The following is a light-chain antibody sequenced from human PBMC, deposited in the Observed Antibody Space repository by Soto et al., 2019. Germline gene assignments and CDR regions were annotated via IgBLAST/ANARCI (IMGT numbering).Light chain of an antibody. CDR1: NSDVGGYTY. J-gene: IGLJ3*02. CDR2: DVS. CDR3: GSYTSSSTWV. Sequence: QSPLTQPASVSGSPGQSITISCTGTNSDVGGYTYVSWYQQHPGKAPKLMIYDVSNRPSGVSNRFSGSKSGNTASLTISGLQAEDEADYYCGSYTSSSTWVFGGGTKLTVL. V-gene: IGLV2-14*01.